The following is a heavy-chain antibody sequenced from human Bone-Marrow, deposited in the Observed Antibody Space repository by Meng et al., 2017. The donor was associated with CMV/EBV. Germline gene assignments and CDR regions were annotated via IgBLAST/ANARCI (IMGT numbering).Heavy chain of an antibody. J-gene: IGHJ6*02. CDR2: IRYDGSNK. Sequence: GGSLRLSCAASGFTFSSYGMHWVRQAPGKGLEWVAFIRYDGSNKYYADSVKGRFTISRDIAENSLYLQMNSLRAEDTAVYYCVRHCRSTSCYASSHHYYAMDVWGQGTTVTVSS. CDR3: VRHCRSTSCYASSHHYYAMDV. D-gene: IGHD2-2*01. V-gene: IGHV3-30*02. CDR1: GFTFSSYG.